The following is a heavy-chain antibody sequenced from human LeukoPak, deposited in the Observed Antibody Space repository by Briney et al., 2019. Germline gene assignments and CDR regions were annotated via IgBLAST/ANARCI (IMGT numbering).Heavy chain of an antibody. J-gene: IGHJ3*02. Sequence: ASVKVSCKASGYTFASYAMHWVRQAPGQRLEWMGWINAGNGNTKYSQKFQGRVTITRDTSASTAYMELSSLRSEDTAVYYCARARVKGYSSSWYAFDIWGQGTMVTVSS. CDR1: GYTFASYA. V-gene: IGHV1-3*01. CDR2: INAGNGNT. D-gene: IGHD6-13*01. CDR3: ARARVKGYSSSWYAFDI.